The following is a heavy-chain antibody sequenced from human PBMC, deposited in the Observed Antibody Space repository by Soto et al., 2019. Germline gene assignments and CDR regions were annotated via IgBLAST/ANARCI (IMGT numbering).Heavy chain of an antibody. D-gene: IGHD3-10*01. CDR2: VYSSGTT. V-gene: IGHV4-4*07. J-gene: IGHJ4*02. CDR3: ARDIGSYAYGEGY. CDR1: GGSINSYW. Sequence: SETLSLTCSVSGGSINSYWWSWIRQPAGKGLEWIGRVYSSGTTDYNPSLNSRATLSVETSKNQFSLKLSSVTAADTAVYYCARDIGSYAYGEGYWGQGIQVTVPS.